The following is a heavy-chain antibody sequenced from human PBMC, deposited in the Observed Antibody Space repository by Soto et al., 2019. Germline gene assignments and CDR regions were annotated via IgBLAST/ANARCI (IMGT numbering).Heavy chain of an antibody. V-gene: IGHV4-31*03. CDR1: GGSISSTNNY. D-gene: IGHD5-12*01. CDR3: ARAGWLQWYFDY. J-gene: IGHJ4*02. Sequence: QVQLQESGPGLVKPSQTLSLTCTVSGGSISSTNNYWSWIRQHPGKGLEWIGYISYRGSTYYNPSLKSRVTISGDTSKKQFSLKLSSMTAADTAVYYCARAGWLQWYFDYWGQGTLVTVSS. CDR2: ISYRGST.